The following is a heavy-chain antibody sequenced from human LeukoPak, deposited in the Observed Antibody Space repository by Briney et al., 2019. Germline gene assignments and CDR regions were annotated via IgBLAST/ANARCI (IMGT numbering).Heavy chain of an antibody. CDR1: GFNLDDYA. CDR3: ARVEDYDILTGFDY. V-gene: IGHV3-20*04. Sequence: GGSLRLSCAVSGFNLDDYAMSWVRQVPGKGLEWVSSMSWNGVSTGYADSVKGRFTISRDNGKNSLFLQMNSLRAEDTAVYYCARVEDYDILTGFDYWGQGTLVTVSS. D-gene: IGHD3-9*01. J-gene: IGHJ4*02. CDR2: MSWNGVST.